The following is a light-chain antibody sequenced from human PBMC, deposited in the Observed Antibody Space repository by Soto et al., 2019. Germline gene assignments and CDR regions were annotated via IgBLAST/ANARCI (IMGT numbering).Light chain of an antibody. CDR3: ATWDDSLNGPV. CDR1: SYNIGSDT. Sequence: QSGLTQPPSASGTPGQRVTISCFGSSYNIGSDTVHWYQQLPGTAPKLLIYTNDQRPSGVPDRFSGSKSCPSASLAISGLQSEDEADYYCATWDDSLNGPVFGGGTKVTVL. V-gene: IGLV1-44*01. CDR2: TND. J-gene: IGLJ3*02.